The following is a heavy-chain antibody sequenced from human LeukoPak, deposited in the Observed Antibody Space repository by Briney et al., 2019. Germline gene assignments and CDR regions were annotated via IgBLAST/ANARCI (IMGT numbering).Heavy chain of an antibody. CDR1: GLTFVTFA. D-gene: IGHD6-13*01. Sequence: GGSLRLSCAASGLTFVTFAMGWVRQAPGKGLEWVSTISGSGGGTYYADSVKGRFTISRDNSKNTLHLQMNSRRAEDTAVYYCAKHKGAGSRYSYSMDVWGKGATVTVSS. J-gene: IGHJ6*03. CDR3: AKHKGAGSRYSYSMDV. V-gene: IGHV3-23*01. CDR2: ISGSGGGT.